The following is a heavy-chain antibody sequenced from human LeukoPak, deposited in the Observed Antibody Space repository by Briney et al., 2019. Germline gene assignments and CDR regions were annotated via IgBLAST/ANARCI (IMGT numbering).Heavy chain of an antibody. CDR3: ARRVSGTSVFGVVLPGHYMDV. V-gene: IGHV4-4*09. Sequence: NPSETLSLTCTVSGDSISNYYCSWIRQPPGKGLEWIGYIYTSGSTNYNPSLKSRLTISVDTSKNQFSLKLSSVTAADTAVYYCARRVSGTSVFGVVLPGHYMDVWGKGTTVTVSS. D-gene: IGHD3-3*01. J-gene: IGHJ6*03. CDR1: GDSISNYY. CDR2: IYTSGST.